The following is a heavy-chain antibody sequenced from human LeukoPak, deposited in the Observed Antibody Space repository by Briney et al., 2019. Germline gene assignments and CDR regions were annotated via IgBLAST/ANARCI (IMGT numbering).Heavy chain of an antibody. Sequence: GRSLRLSCAASGFTFSSYGMHWVRQAPGKGPEWVAVIWYDGSNKYYADSVKGRFTISRDNSKNTLYLQMNSLRAEDTAVYYCAREGDGDYFDYWGQGTLVTVSP. V-gene: IGHV3-33*01. CDR3: AREGDGDYFDY. D-gene: IGHD4-17*01. CDR1: GFTFSSYG. J-gene: IGHJ4*02. CDR2: IWYDGSNK.